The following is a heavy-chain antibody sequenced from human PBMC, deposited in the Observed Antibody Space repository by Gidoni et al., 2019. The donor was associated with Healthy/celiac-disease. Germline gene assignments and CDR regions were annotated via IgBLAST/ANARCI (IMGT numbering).Heavy chain of an antibody. J-gene: IGHJ4*02. Sequence: QVQLVQSGAEVKKPGASVKVSCKASGYTFTSYYMHWVRQAPGQGLEWMGIINPSGGSTSYAQKFQGRVTMTRDTSTSTVYMELSSLRSEDTAVYYCARDHGPRSAIPGLGYWGQGTLVTVSS. V-gene: IGHV1-46*01. CDR3: ARDHGPRSAIPGLGY. CDR1: GYTFTSYY. CDR2: INPSGGST. D-gene: IGHD3-16*01.